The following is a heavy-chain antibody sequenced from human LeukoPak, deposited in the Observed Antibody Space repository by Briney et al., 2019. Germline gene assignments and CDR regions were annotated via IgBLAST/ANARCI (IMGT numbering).Heavy chain of an antibody. CDR3: AGIDLAYGSGTYYSSYFEY. V-gene: IGHV1-18*01. CDR2: ISAYNGNT. CDR1: GYTFTGYG. Sequence: GASVKVSCKASGYTFTGYGISWLRQAPGQGLEWMGWISAYNGNTNYAQKFQGRVTMTTETSTRTAYMELRSLRSDDAAVYYCAGIDLAYGSGTYYSSYFEYWGQGTLVTVSS. J-gene: IGHJ4*02. D-gene: IGHD3-10*01.